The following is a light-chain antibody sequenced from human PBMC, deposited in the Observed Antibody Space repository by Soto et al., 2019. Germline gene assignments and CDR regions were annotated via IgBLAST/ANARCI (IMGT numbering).Light chain of an antibody. CDR1: QTISSGF. J-gene: IGKJ5*01. Sequence: EIVLTQSPGILYLSPGDRATLSCRASQTISSGFLAWYQQKVGQAPRLLIYGAPTRATGIPARFSGSGSGTEFTLTISSLQSEDFAIYYCQQYHNYPPITFGQGTRLEFK. CDR3: QQYHNYPPIT. CDR2: GAP. V-gene: IGKV3D-7*01.